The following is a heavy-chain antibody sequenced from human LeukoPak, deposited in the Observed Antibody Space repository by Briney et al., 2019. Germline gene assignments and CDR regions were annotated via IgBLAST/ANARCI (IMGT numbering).Heavy chain of an antibody. V-gene: IGHV3-9*03. CDR2: INRNSAAI. CDR1: GFTVNAFA. D-gene: IGHD1-26*01. Sequence: GGSLRLSCAASGFTVNAFAMHWVRQLPGKGLEWVSGINRNSAAIGYAASVKGGFTISRDTANNAHYLQMMSLKPESMGLYYCAKDIGPQVGIYWYFDLWGRGTLVTVSS. J-gene: IGHJ2*01. CDR3: AKDIGPQVGIYWYFDL.